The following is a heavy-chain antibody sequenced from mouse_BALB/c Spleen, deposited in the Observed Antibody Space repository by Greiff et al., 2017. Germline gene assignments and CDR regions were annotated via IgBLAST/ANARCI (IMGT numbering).Heavy chain of an antibody. J-gene: IGHJ4*01. D-gene: IGHD1-1*01. CDR2: IDPENGNT. CDR3: AREDYGSSWTMDY. Sequence: VQLQQSGAELVKPGASVKLSCTASGFNIKDTYMHWVKQRPEQGLEWIGWIDPENGNTIYDPKFQGKASITADTSSNTAYLQLSSLTSEDTAVYYCAREDYGSSWTMDYWGQGTSVTVSS. V-gene: IGHV14-3*02. CDR1: GFNIKDTY.